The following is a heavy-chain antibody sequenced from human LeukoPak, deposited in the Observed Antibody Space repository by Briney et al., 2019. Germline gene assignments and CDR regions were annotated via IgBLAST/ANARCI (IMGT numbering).Heavy chain of an antibody. D-gene: IGHD1-1*01. CDR1: GFTFSSYW. Sequence: PGGSLRLSCAASGFTFSSYWMHWVRQAPGKGLVWVSRINNDGSSTNYADSVKGRFTISRDNAKKTLYLQMNGLRAEDTAVYYRAREGYRWGQGTLVTVSS. J-gene: IGHJ4*02. CDR2: INNDGSST. V-gene: IGHV3-74*01. CDR3: AREGYR.